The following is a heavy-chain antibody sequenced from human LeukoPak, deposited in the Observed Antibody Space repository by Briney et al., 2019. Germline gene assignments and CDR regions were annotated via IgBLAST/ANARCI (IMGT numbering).Heavy chain of an antibody. V-gene: IGHV1-18*01. D-gene: IGHD6-19*01. J-gene: IGHJ6*02. Sequence: ASVKVSCKASGYTFTSYGISWVRQAPGQGLEWMGWISAYNGNTNYAQKLQGRVTMTTDTSTSTAYMELRSLRSDDTAVFYCARGGYSSGWYWDGLDDYYYYGLDVWGQGTTVTVSS. CDR2: ISAYNGNT. CDR3: ARGGYSSGWYWDGLDDYYYYGLDV. CDR1: GYTFTSYG.